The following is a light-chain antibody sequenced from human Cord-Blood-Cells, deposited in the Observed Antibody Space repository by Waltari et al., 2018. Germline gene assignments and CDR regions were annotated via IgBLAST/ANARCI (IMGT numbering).Light chain of an antibody. J-gene: IGLJ2*01. CDR1: SSDVGGYNY. V-gene: IGLV2-14*01. CDR3: SSYTSSSTLV. CDR2: DVS. Sequence: QSALTQPASVSGSPGQSITISCTGTSSDVGGYNYVSWYQQHPGKAPKLMIYDVSNRPSEVSTRCSGSNTCNTASLTISGLQAEDEADYYCSSYTSSSTLVFGGGTKLTVL.